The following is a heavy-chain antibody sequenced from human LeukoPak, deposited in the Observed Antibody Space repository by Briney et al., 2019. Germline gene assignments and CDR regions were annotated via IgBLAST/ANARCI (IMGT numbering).Heavy chain of an antibody. J-gene: IGHJ5*02. D-gene: IGHD3-22*01. CDR1: GFTFSSYS. V-gene: IGHV3-48*02. Sequence: GGSLRLSCAASGFTFSSYSMNWVRQAPGKGLEWVSYISGSSGTTMYYADSVKGRFTISRDNVKNSLYLQMNSLRDEDTALYYCARDDDGRGYYGHFGAWGQGTLVTVSS. CDR3: ARDDDGRGYYGHFGA. CDR2: ISGSSGTTM.